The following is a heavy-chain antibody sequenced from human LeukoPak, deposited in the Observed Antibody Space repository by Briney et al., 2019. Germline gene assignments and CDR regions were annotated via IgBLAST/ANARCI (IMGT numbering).Heavy chain of an antibody. D-gene: IGHD3-9*01. V-gene: IGHV3-30*02. J-gene: IGHJ4*02. CDR2: IWYDASNK. CDR1: GTSFRSYG. CDR3: ATDISTHYFGS. Sequence: GGSLRLSCAASGTSFRSYGMHWVRQAPGKGLEWVTFIWYDASNKYYAESVKGRFTISRDNSRNTVFLQMNSLRAEDTAIYYCATDISTHYFGSWGQGTLVTVSS.